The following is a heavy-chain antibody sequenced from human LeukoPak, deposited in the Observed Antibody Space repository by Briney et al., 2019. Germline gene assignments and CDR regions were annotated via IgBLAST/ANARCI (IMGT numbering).Heavy chain of an antibody. J-gene: IGHJ5*02. CDR2: IIPIFGTA. D-gene: IGHD2-2*01. Sequence: SVKVSCKASGGTFSSYAISWVRQAPGQGLEWMGGIIPIFGTANYAQKFQGRVTITTDESTSTAYMELSSLRSEDTAVYYCASLCSSTSCYPHWFDPWGQGTLVTVSS. V-gene: IGHV1-69*05. CDR3: ASLCSSTSCYPHWFDP. CDR1: GGTFSSYA.